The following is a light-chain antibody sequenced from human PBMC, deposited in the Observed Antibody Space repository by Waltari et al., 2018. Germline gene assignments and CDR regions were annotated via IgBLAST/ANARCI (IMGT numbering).Light chain of an antibody. CDR2: EVN. CDR1: NSDIGNFNL. J-gene: IGLJ1*01. V-gene: IGLV2-23*02. CDR3: CSYAGSKTYV. Sequence: QSALTQPASVSGSPGQSISLSCSGTNSDIGNFNLVSWYQRHPDKAPKLIIYEVNKRPSGVSYRFSGSKSGNTASLTISGLQAEDEADYYCCSYAGSKTYVFGPGTKVTVL.